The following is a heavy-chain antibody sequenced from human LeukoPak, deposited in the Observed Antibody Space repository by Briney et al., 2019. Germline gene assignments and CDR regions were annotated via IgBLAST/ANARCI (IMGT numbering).Heavy chain of an antibody. D-gene: IGHD2-21*01. J-gene: IGHJ5*02. V-gene: IGHV3-30*04. CDR1: GFTFSSYA. Sequence: PGRSLRLSCAASGFTFSSYAMHWVRQAPGKGLEWVAVISYDGSNKYYADSVKGRFTVSRDNSKNTLYLQMNSLRAGDTAVYYCASDQHTSWGQGTLVTVSS. CDR3: ASDQHTS. CDR2: ISYDGSNK.